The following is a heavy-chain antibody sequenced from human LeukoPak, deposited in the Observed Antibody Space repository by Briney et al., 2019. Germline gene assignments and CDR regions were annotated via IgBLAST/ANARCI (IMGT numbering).Heavy chain of an antibody. Sequence: GGSLILSCAASGFTFSSYWMHWVRQAPGKGLVRISRINSDGSGTSYADSVKGRFTISRDNAKNTLYLQMNSLRAEDTAVYYCARADDGANSWVNYWGQGTLVTVSS. D-gene: IGHD4-23*01. CDR3: ARADDGANSWVNY. V-gene: IGHV3-74*01. CDR2: INSDGSGT. CDR1: GFTFSSYW. J-gene: IGHJ4*02.